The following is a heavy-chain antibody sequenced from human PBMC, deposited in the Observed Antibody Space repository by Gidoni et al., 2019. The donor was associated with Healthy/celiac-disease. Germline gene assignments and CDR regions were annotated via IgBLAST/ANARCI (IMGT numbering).Heavy chain of an antibody. CDR2: INSDGSST. V-gene: IGHV3-74*01. D-gene: IGHD6-19*01. J-gene: IGHJ5*02. CDR1: GFTFSSYW. Sequence: EVQLVESGGGLVQPGGSLRLSCASSGFTFSSYWMHWVRQAPGKGLVWVSRINSDGSSTSYADSVKGRFTISRDNAKNMLYLQMNSLRAEDTAVYYCASESFRYSSGWYGSFNWFDPWGQGTLVTVSS. CDR3: ASESFRYSSGWYGSFNWFDP.